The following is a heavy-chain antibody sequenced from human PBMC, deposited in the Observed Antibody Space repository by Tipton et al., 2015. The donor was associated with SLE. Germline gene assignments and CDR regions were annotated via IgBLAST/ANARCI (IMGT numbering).Heavy chain of an antibody. CDR2: INHSGST. D-gene: IGHD6-6*01. J-gene: IGHJ5*01. CDR3: ARGLYSSSSIYWVDS. V-gene: IGHV4-34*01. Sequence: TLSLTCAVYGGSFSGYYWSWIRQPPGKGLEWVGEINHSGSTNYNPSLKSRVTISVDTSKNQFSLKLSSVTAADTAVYYCARGLYSSSSIYWVDSWGQGTLVTVSS. CDR1: GGSFSGYY.